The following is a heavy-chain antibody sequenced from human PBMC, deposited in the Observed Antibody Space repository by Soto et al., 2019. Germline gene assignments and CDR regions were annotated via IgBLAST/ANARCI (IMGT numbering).Heavy chain of an antibody. CDR2: IIPISGTA. V-gene: IGHV1-69*01. CDR3: ARSQGSSTCLEIYYYYYYGMDV. J-gene: IGHJ6*02. Sequence: QVQLVQSGAEVKKPGSSVKVSCKASGGTFSSYAISWVRQAPGQGLEWMGGIIPISGTANYAKKYQGRVTITADASTSTDYMELSSLRSEDAAVYYCARSQGSSTCLEIYYYYYYGMDVWGQGTTVTVSS. D-gene: IGHD2-2*01. CDR1: GGTFSSYA.